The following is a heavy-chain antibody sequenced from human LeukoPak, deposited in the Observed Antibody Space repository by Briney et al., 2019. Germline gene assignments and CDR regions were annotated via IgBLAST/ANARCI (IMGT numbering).Heavy chain of an antibody. Sequence: SVKVSCKASGGTFSSYAISWVRQAPGQGLEWMGRIIPIFGTANYAQKFQGRVTITTDESTSTAYMELSSLRSEDTAVYYCARDPPDSYSSGWYYFDFWGQGTLVTVSS. CDR3: ARDPPDSYSSGWYYFDF. V-gene: IGHV1-69*05. CDR1: GGTFSSYA. D-gene: IGHD6-19*01. J-gene: IGHJ4*02. CDR2: IIPIFGTA.